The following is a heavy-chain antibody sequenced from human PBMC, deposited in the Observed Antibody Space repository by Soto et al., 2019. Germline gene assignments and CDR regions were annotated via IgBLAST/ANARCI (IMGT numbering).Heavy chain of an antibody. V-gene: IGHV1-18*04. CDR1: GYSFSTYD. Sequence: GASVKVSCKASGYSFSTYDISWLRQAPGQGPEWMGRISPKNGNTNYAQNFQDRVTITADTSSSTAYMELRGLRSDDTAKYYCATSYDSGFDPWGQGTLVTVSS. D-gene: IGHD3-3*01. J-gene: IGHJ5*02. CDR2: ISPKNGNT. CDR3: ATSYDSGFDP.